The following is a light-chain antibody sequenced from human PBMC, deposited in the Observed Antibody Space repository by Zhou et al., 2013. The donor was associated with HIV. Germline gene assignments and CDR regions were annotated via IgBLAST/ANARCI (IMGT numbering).Light chain of an antibody. V-gene: IGKV1-39*01. CDR1: QSISRF. CDR3: QQSYSIPPIT. Sequence: DIQMTQSPSSLSASVGDRVTMTCRASQSISRFLNWYQQKPGKAPKVLIYAASILQSGVPSRFSGSGSGTDFTLTISSLQPEDFATYYCQQSYSIPPITFGRGTRL. J-gene: IGKJ5*01. CDR2: AAS.